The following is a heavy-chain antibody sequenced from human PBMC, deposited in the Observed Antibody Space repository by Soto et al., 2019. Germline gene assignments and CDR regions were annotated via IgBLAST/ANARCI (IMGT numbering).Heavy chain of an antibody. J-gene: IGHJ4*02. D-gene: IGHD6-13*01. V-gene: IGHV4-34*01. Sequence: PSETLSLTCAGYSGSFSGYYWSWIRQPPGKGLEWIGEINHSGNTNYNPSLKSRVTISVDTSKKQFSLKMSSVTAADTAVDYCERSSEVPPITSAAAGLFSLRRGVRYFDYWRQGPLVTVSS. CDR3: ERSSEVPPITSAAAGLFSLRRGVRYFDY. CDR1: SGSFSGYY. CDR2: INHSGNT.